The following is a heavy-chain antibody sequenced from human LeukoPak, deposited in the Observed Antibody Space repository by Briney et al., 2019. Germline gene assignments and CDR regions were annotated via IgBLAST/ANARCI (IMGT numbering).Heavy chain of an antibody. V-gene: IGHV3-33*06. CDR3: AKMGDSSGYYPLYYYYMDV. J-gene: IGHJ6*03. D-gene: IGHD3-22*01. CDR2: IWYGGSNK. CDR1: GFTFSSYG. Sequence: GGSLRLSCAASGFTFSSYGMHWVRQAPGKGLEWVAVIWYGGSNKYYADSVKGRFTNSRDNSKNTLYLQMNSLRAEDTAVYYCAKMGDSSGYYPLYYYYMDVWGKGTTVTVSS.